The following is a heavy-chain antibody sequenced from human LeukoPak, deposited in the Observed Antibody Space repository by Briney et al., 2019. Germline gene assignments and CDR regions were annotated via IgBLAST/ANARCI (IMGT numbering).Heavy chain of an antibody. CDR3: AAGTAADY. V-gene: IGHV3-11*03. CDR2: ISSSSSYT. CDR1: GIPFSDYY. Sequence: GGSLRLSCVVSGIPFSDYYMNWIRQAPGKGLEWISYISSSSSYTDYADSVKGRFTIPRDNAQNALFLQMNSLRVEDTAVYYCAAGTAADYWGQGTLVTVSS. D-gene: IGHD6-13*01. J-gene: IGHJ4*02.